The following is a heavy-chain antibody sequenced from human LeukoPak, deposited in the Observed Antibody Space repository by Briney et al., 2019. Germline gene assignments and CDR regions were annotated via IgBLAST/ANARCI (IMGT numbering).Heavy chain of an antibody. CDR2: IKQDGSEK. J-gene: IGHJ6*03. V-gene: IGHV3-7*01. CDR3: ARVLPVRADKQKVPAATLYYYYYYMDV. Sequence: GGSLRLSCAASGFTFSSYWMSWVRQAPGKGLEWVANIKQDGSEKYYVDSVKGRFTISRDNAKNSLYLQMNSLRAEDTAVYYCARVLPVRADKQKVPAATLYYYYYYMDVWGKGTTVTVSS. D-gene: IGHD2-2*01. CDR1: GFTFSSYW.